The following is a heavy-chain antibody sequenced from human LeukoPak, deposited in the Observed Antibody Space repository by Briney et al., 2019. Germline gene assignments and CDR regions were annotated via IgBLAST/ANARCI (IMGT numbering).Heavy chain of an antibody. CDR3: ATPRGYYSTLDAFDI. CDR2: INPTGGST. V-gene: IGHV1-46*01. CDR1: GYTFTSHY. D-gene: IGHD6-13*01. J-gene: IGHJ3*02. Sequence: GASVKVSCKASGYTFTSHYMHWVRQAPGQGLEWMGLINPTGGSTGYAQKFQGRVTMTTDTSTSTAYMELRSLRSDDTAVYYCATPRGYYSTLDAFDIWGQGTMVTVSS.